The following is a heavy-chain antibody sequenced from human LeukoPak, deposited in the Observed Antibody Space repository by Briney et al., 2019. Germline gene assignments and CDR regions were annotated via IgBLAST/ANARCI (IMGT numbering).Heavy chain of an antibody. V-gene: IGHV4-59*01. Sequence: SETLSLTCTVSGGSISSYYWSWIRQPPGKGLEWIGYIYYSGSTNYNPSLKSRVTISVDTSKNQFSLKLSSVTAADTAVYYCARGNAAAAPPSFGYWGQGTLVTVSS. CDR3: ARGNAAAAPPSFGY. CDR1: GGSISSYY. J-gene: IGHJ4*02. CDR2: IYYSGST. D-gene: IGHD6-13*01.